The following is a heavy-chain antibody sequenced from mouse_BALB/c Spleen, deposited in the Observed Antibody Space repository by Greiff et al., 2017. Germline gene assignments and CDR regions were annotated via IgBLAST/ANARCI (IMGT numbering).Heavy chain of an antibody. D-gene: IGHD1-1*01. V-gene: IGHV1-14*01. CDR3: ASYYGSSYNYYAMDY. Sequence: VHVKQSGPELVKPGASVKMSCKASGYTFTSYVMHWVKQKPGQGLEWIGYINPYNDGTKYNEKFKGKATLTSDKSSSTAYMELSSLTSEDSAVYYCASYYGSSYNYYAMDYWGQGTSVTVSS. CDR2: INPYNDGT. J-gene: IGHJ4*01. CDR1: GYTFTSYV.